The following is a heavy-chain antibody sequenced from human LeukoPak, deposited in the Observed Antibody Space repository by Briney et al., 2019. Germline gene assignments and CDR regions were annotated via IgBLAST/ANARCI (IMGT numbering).Heavy chain of an antibody. CDR2: ISGGGVTT. Sequence: GGSLRLSCVGSGFTSIAYALTWARQAPGKGLEWVSGISGGGVTTYYADSVKGRFPISRDNSKNTLYLQMNSLRADDTAIYYCARNQQLGGHSYYYYGMDVWGQGTTVTVSS. CDR1: GFTSIAYA. J-gene: IGHJ6*02. D-gene: IGHD3-16*01. V-gene: IGHV3-23*01. CDR3: ARNQQLGGHSYYYYGMDV.